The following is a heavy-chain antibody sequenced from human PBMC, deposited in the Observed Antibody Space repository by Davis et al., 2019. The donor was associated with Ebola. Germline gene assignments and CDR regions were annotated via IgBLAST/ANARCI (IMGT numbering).Heavy chain of an antibody. J-gene: IGHJ6*02. CDR2: IKQDGSEK. V-gene: IGHV3-7*03. CDR1: GGSISSGGYS. D-gene: IGHD5-12*01. Sequence: ETLSLTCAVSGGSISSGGYSWSWVRQAPGKGLEWVANIKQDGSEKYYVDSVKGLFTISSDNAKNSLYLQMNSLRAEDTAVYYCARKLRCRRYYYGMDVWGQGTTVTVSS. CDR3: ARKLRCRRYYYGMDV.